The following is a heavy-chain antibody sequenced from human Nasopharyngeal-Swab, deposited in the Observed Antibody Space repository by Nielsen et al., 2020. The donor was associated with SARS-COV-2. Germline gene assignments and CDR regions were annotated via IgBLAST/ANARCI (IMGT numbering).Heavy chain of an antibody. CDR2: TEIGGTT. J-gene: IGHJ1*01. D-gene: IGHD2-2*01. Sequence: GGSLRLSCAASGFIVSSTYMSWVRQAPGKGLEWVSVTEIGGTTHYADSVKGRFSISRDSSTNTLYLQMNNVRAEDTAVYYCARDLGGGYCTTTNCPGSWGQGTLVTVSS. V-gene: IGHV3-53*01. CDR1: GFIVSSTY. CDR3: ARDLGGGYCTTTNCPGS.